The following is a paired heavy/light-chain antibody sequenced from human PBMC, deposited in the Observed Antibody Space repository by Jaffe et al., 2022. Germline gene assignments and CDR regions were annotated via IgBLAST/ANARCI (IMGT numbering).Heavy chain of an antibody. CDR3: ARPGDTSGSYRYRFDY. V-gene: IGHV3-7*05. CDR1: GFTFSTYW. D-gene: IGHD3-16*02. CDR2: IKQDGSEI. Sequence: EIQLVESGGDLVQPGGSLRLSCAASGFTFSTYWMSWVRQAPGKGLEWVANIKQDGSEIYYVDSVKGRFIISRDDAKNSLYLEMNSLRAEDTAVYYCARPGDTSGSYRYRFDYWGQGTLVTVSS. J-gene: IGHJ4*02.
Light chain of an antibody. CDR3: QQYNNYPPT. Sequence: DIQMTQSPSSLSASVGDRVTITCRASQGITTLLAWYQQKPEKAPKSLIYAASSLQSGVPSRFSGSGSGTDFTLTISSLQPEDFATYYCQQYNNYPPTFGQGTRLEIK. CDR2: AAS. V-gene: IGKV1D-16*01. CDR1: QGITTL. J-gene: IGKJ5*01.